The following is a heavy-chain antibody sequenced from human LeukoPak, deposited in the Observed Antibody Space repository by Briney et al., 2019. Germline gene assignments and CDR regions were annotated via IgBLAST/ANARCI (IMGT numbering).Heavy chain of an antibody. CDR2: ISFDGSNK. CDR3: AREQCTSTSCLVLTHAFDI. J-gene: IGHJ3*02. CDR1: GFTFSAYT. D-gene: IGHD2-2*01. V-gene: IGHV3-30-3*01. Sequence: GGSLRLSCAASGFTFSAYTMHWVRQAPGKGLEWVADISFDGSNKYYADSAKGRFTISRDNSKNTLYLQMNSLRAEDTAVYYCAREQCTSTSCLVLTHAFDIWGQGTMVTVSA.